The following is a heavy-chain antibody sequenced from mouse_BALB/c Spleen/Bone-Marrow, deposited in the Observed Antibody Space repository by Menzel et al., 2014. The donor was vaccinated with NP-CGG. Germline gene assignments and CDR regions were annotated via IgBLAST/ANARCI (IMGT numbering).Heavy chain of an antibody. CDR3: PREYYGNFVLDY. D-gene: IGHD2-1*01. CDR2: INPYNGAT. Sequence: EVKLMESGPELVKPGASVKISCKASGYSFTGYYMHWVKQSHVKSLVWIGRINPYNGATSYNQNFKDKASLTVDKSSSKAYMERHSLTSQNSAVYYCPREYYGNFVLDYWGQGTTRTVSS. V-gene: IGHV1-31*01. CDR1: GYSFTGYY. J-gene: IGHJ2*01.